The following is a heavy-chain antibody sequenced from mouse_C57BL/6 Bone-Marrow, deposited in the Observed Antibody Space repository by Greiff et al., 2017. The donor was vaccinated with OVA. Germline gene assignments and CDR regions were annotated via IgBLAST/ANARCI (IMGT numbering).Heavy chain of an antibody. D-gene: IGHD1-1*01. J-gene: IGHJ4*01. Sequence: VQLQQSGAELVRPGSSVKMSCKTSGYTFTSYGINWVKQRPGQGLEWIGYIYLGNGYTEYNEKFKGKATLTSDTSSSTAYMQLSSLTSEDSAIYFCARATVVATRDAMDYWGQGTSVTVSS. CDR1: GYTFTSYG. CDR2: IYLGNGYT. V-gene: IGHV1-58*01. CDR3: ARATVVATRDAMDY.